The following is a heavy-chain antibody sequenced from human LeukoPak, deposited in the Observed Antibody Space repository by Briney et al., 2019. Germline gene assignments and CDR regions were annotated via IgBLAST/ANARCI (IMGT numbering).Heavy chain of an antibody. CDR2: ISSSSSYI. D-gene: IGHD3-22*01. Sequence: GGSLRLSCAASGFTFSSYSMNWVRQAPGKGLEWVSSISSSSSYIYYADSVKGRFTISRDNAKNSLYLQMNSLRAEDTAVYYCVRAPSPDYYDSSGYYLFGYWGQGTLVTVSS. CDR1: GFTFSSYS. J-gene: IGHJ4*02. CDR3: VRAPSPDYYDSSGYYLFGY. V-gene: IGHV3-21*01.